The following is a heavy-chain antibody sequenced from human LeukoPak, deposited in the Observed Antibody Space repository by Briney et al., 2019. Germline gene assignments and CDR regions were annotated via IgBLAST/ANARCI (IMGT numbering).Heavy chain of an antibody. CDR3: ARDAPRTSRNRHYYDYYGMDG. CDR2: IYSGGST. CDR1: GFTVSSNY. D-gene: IGHD3-3*02. J-gene: IGHJ6*02. V-gene: IGHV3-66*01. Sequence: GGSLRLSCAASGFTVSSNYMSWVRQAPGKGLEWVSVIYSGGSTYYADSVKGRFTISRDNSKNTLYLQMNSLRAEDTAVYYCARDAPRTSRNRHYYDYYGMDGWGQGTTGTVS.